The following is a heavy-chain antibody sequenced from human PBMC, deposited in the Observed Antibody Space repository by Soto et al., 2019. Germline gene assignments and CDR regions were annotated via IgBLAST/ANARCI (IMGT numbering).Heavy chain of an antibody. D-gene: IGHD3-10*01. Sequence: ASVKVSCKASGYTFTSYYMHWVRQAPGQGLEWMGIINPSGGSTSYAQKLQGRVTMTRDTSTSTVYMELSSLRSEDTAVYYCARDVFGELFPSGYYYYYGMDVWGQGTTVTVSS. V-gene: IGHV1-46*01. CDR2: INPSGGST. CDR3: ARDVFGELFPSGYYYYYGMDV. J-gene: IGHJ6*02. CDR1: GYTFTSYY.